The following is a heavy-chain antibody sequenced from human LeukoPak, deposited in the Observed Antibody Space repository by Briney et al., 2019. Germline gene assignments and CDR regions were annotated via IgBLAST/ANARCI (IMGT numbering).Heavy chain of an antibody. CDR1: GFTFSNYA. CDR3: AKGGWSSWFDP. V-gene: IGHV3-23*01. D-gene: IGHD6-19*01. CDR2: ISGSGSNK. Sequence: GGSLRLSCAASGFTFSNYAMRWVRQAPGKGLESVSSISGSGSNKYYADSVKGRFTISRDNSKNTLYLQMSSLRVEDTAVYYCAKGGWSSWFDPWGQGTLVTVSS. J-gene: IGHJ5*02.